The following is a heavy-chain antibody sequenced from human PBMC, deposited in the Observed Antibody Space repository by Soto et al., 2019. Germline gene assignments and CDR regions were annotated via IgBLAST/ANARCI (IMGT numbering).Heavy chain of an antibody. D-gene: IGHD4-17*01. Sequence: APVKVSSKASGYTFATYAISWMRQAPGQGLEWMGWISAYNGSTYYADSVKGRFTISRDNSKNTLYLQMNTLRAEDTAIYYCARSSTTVITEVLVYWGQGTLVTVSS. CDR3: ARSSTTVITEVLVY. CDR1: GYTFATYA. CDR2: ISAYNGST. J-gene: IGHJ4*02. V-gene: IGHV1-18*01.